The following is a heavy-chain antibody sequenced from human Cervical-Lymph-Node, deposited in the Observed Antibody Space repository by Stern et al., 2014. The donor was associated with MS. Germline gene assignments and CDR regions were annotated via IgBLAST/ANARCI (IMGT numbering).Heavy chain of an antibody. CDR3: VIYTAMVYGY. Sequence: EEQLVESGGGLVQPGGSLRLSCSASGFTFSSYAMHWVRQAPGKGLEYVSAISSNGGSTYYADSVKGRFTISRDNSRNTLYLQMSSLRAEDTAVYYCVIYTAMVYGYWGQGTLVTVSS. CDR2: ISSNGGST. CDR1: GFTFSSYA. D-gene: IGHD5-18*01. V-gene: IGHV3-64D*06. J-gene: IGHJ4*02.